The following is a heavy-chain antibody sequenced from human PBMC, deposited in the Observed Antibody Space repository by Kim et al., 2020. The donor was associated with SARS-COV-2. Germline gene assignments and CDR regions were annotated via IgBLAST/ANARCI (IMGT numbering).Heavy chain of an antibody. CDR3: AKGTILTHYDSPFYFD. D-gene: IGHD3-9*01. CDR1: GFTFNAYP. V-gene: IGHV3-23*01. CDR2: IRPSGGGS. J-gene: IGHJ4*01. Sequence: GGSLRLSCAASGFTFNAYPMSWVRQAPGKGLEWVSGIRPSGGGSFYADPMKGRFTISRDDAKNTPYLHMNSLRAEDTALYYCAKGTILTHYDSPFYFD.